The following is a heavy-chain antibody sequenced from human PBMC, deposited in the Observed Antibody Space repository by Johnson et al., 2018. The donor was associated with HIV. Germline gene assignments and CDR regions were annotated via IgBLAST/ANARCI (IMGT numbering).Heavy chain of an antibody. CDR3: AKDGAAYSGSYDAFDI. V-gene: IGHV3-30*04. Sequence: QVQLVESGGGVVQPGRSLRLSCAASGFTFSSYALHWVRQAPGKGLEWVALISYDGSNKYYADSVKGRFTISKDNSTNTLSLQMNSLRAEDTAVYYCAKDGAAYSGSYDAFDIWGQGTMVTVSS. CDR2: ISYDGSNK. CDR1: GFTFSSYA. D-gene: IGHD1-26*01. J-gene: IGHJ3*02.